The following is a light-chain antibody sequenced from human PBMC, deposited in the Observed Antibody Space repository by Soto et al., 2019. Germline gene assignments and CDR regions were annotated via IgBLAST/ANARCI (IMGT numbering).Light chain of an antibody. CDR1: SSDVGGYDY. V-gene: IGLV2-8*01. CDR3: TSYAGSNGVI. Sequence: QSVLTQPPSASGSPGQSVTISCTGTSSDVGGYDYVSWYQQRPGRAPKLLIYEVTKRPSGVPDRFSGSKSGNTASLTVSGLQTEDEADYYCTSYAGSNGVIFGGGTKLT. CDR2: EVT. J-gene: IGLJ2*01.